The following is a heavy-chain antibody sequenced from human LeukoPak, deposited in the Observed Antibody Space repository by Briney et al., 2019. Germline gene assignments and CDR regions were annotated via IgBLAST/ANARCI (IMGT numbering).Heavy chain of an antibody. CDR2: ISASSGAT. CDR1: GFTFSRYV. Sequence: GGSLRLSCTASGFTFSRYVMSWVRQSPGKGPEWVSTISASSGATSYADSVKGRFTISRDTPENALYLQMSSLRAEDTAIYYCAKERSGGYYFDYWGQGTLVTVSS. J-gene: IGHJ4*02. V-gene: IGHV3-23*01. D-gene: IGHD6-19*01. CDR3: AKERSGGYYFDY.